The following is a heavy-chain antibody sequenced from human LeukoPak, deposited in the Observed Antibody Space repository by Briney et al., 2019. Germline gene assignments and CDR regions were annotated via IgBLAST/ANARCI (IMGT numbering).Heavy chain of an antibody. CDR3: AKLGDPGGFSGWGRPFDV. D-gene: IGHD6-19*01. J-gene: IGHJ3*01. CDR2: IRGSADRK. V-gene: IGHV3-23*01. Sequence: GGSLRLSCAASGFSFSTYVMTWVRQAPGKGLEWVSSIRGSADRKDYADSVQGRFTISRDNSKNTLYLQMNGLRVEDTAVSYCAKLGDPGGFSGWGRPFDVWGQGTRVTVSP. CDR1: GFSFSTYV.